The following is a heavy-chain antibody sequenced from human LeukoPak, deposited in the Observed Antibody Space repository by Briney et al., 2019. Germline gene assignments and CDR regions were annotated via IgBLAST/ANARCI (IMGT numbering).Heavy chain of an antibody. Sequence: PGRSLRLSFAASGFTFSSYGMHWVRQAPGKGLEWVAVISYDGSNKYYADSVKGRFTISRDNSKNTLYLQMNSLRAEDTAVYYCAKDRAQAFDIWGQGTMVTVSS. CDR3: AKDRAQAFDI. CDR1: GFTFSSYG. V-gene: IGHV3-30*18. D-gene: IGHD3-10*01. J-gene: IGHJ3*02. CDR2: ISYDGSNK.